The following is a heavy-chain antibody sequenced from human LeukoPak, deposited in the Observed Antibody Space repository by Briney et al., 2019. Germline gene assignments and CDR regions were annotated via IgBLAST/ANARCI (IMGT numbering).Heavy chain of an antibody. CDR3: ASVPTNTIAAALHYYYYYGMDV. CDR1: GGSFSGYY. D-gene: IGHD6-13*01. V-gene: IGHV4-34*01. J-gene: IGHJ6*02. CDR2: INHSGST. Sequence: SETLSLTCAVYGGSFSGYYWSLIRQPPGKGLEWIGEINHSGSTNYNPSLKSRVTISVDTSKNQFSLKLSSVTAADTAVYYCASVPTNTIAAALHYYYYYGMDVWGQGTTVTVSS.